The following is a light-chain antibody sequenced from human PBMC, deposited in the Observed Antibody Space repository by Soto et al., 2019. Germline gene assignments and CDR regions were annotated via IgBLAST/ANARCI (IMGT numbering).Light chain of an antibody. V-gene: IGLV2-14*01. CDR2: EVS. CDR1: SSDVGGYNY. Sequence: QSALTQPASVSGSPGQSITISCTGTSSDVGGYNYGSWYQQHPGKAPRLMIYEVSNRPSGVSNRFSGSKSGNTASLTISGIQAEDEADYYCSSYTSSSTLYVFGTGTKLTVL. CDR3: SSYTSSSTLYV. J-gene: IGLJ1*01.